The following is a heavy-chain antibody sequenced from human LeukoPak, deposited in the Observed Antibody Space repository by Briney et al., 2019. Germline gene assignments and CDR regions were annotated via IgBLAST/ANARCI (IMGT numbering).Heavy chain of an antibody. CDR1: GYTFTTHD. Sequence: WPSVKVSCKASGYTFTTHDINWVRQATGQGLEWLGWMSPNSGDTGYAQKFQGRVTMTSDSSISTAYMELSSLRSEDTAIYYCVRTPPNWGFDYWGQGTLVTVSS. CDR2: MSPNSGDT. CDR3: VRTPPNWGFDY. J-gene: IGHJ4*02. V-gene: IGHV1-8*01. D-gene: IGHD7-27*01.